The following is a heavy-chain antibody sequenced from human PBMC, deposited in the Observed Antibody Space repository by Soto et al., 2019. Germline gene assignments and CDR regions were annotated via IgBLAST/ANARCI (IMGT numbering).Heavy chain of an antibody. Sequence: GGSLRLSCAASGFTFSNSWMTWVRQVPGKGLEWVASIRPDGSVSHYVDSVNGRFTISRDNAKDSLHLQLNYVRAEDTAVYYCATHDNWRFDYWGQGTLVTVSS. D-gene: IGHD1-1*01. CDR1: GFTFSNSW. CDR3: ATHDNWRFDY. CDR2: IRPDGSVS. V-gene: IGHV3-7*05. J-gene: IGHJ4*02.